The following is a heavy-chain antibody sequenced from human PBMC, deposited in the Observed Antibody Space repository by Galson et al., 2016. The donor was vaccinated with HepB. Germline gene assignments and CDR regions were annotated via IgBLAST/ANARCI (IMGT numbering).Heavy chain of an antibody. Sequence: SLRLSCAASGFTFSDAWMSWVRQAPGKGLEWVGRIKRKRDGGTMDYAVPVKGRFTISRDDSKNTLFLQMKSLKIEDTAVYYCATDAEAGDLEDWGQGTLVTVSS. CDR2: IKRKRDGGTM. V-gene: IGHV3-15*01. J-gene: IGHJ4*02. CDR1: GFTFSDAW. CDR3: ATDAEAGDLED. D-gene: IGHD7-27*01.